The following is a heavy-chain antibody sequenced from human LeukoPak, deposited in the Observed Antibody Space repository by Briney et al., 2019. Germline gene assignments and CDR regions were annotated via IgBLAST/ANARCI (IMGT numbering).Heavy chain of an antibody. CDR1: GGSISSSNW. J-gene: IGHJ5*02. Sequence: SETLSLTCAASGGSISSSNWWSWVRQPPGKGLEWIGEIYHSGSTNYNPSLKSRVTISVDKSKNQFSLKLSSVTAADTAVYYCARVRHSSGWYRPGGQGTLVTVSS. D-gene: IGHD6-19*01. V-gene: IGHV4-4*02. CDR3: ARVRHSSGWYRP. CDR2: IYHSGST.